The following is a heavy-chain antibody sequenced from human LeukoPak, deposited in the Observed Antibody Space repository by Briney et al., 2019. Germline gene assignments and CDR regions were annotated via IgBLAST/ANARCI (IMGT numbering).Heavy chain of an antibody. CDR2: INHSGST. CDR1: GGSFSGYY. Sequence: SETLSLTCAVYGGSFSGYYWSWIRQPPGKGLEWIGEINHSGSTNYNPSLKSRVTISVDTSKNQFSLKLSSATAADTAVYYCARGGSCSSTSCYTGYFDYWGQGTLVTVSS. CDR3: ARGGSCSSTSCYTGYFDY. J-gene: IGHJ4*02. D-gene: IGHD2-2*02. V-gene: IGHV4-34*01.